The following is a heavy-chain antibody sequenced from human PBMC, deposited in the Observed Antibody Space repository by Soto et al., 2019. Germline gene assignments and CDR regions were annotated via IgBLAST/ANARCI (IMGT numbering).Heavy chain of an antibody. CDR3: AKDMSPDSSSPHGAFDI. CDR2: SSLNSGSI. Sequence: GGTLRLSCAASGFTFGDYAMHWVRQAPGKGLEWVSVSSLNSGSIGYADSVKGRFTITTDNANNSLYLQMLSLRAEDTALYYCAKDMSPDSSSPHGAFDIWGQGTMVTVSS. CDR1: GFTFGDYA. D-gene: IGHD3-22*01. V-gene: IGHV3-9*01. J-gene: IGHJ3*02.